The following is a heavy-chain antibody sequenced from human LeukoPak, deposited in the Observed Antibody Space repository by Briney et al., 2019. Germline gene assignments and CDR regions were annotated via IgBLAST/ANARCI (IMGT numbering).Heavy chain of an antibody. CDR2: IYYSGST. V-gene: IGHV4-30-4*08. Sequence: PSETLSLTCTVSGGSISSGDYYWSWIRQPPGKGLEWIGYIYYSGSTYYNPSLKSRVTISVDTPKNEFSVKLSCVTGADTAVYFCARGDRLEPPRFDYSGQGTLVTDSS. CDR1: GGSISSGDYY. D-gene: IGHD1-1*01. CDR3: ARGDRLEPPRFDY. J-gene: IGHJ4*02.